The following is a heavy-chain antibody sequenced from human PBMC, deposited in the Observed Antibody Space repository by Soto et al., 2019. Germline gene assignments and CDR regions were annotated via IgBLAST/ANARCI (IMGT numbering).Heavy chain of an antibody. D-gene: IGHD1-26*01. Sequence: QVQLVESGGGVVQPGRSLRLSCAASGFTFSSYGMHWVRQAPGKGLEWVAVISYDGSNKYYADSVKGRFTISRDNSKNTLYLQMNSLRAEDTAVYYCAKDRSSRSYYFDYWGQGTLVTVSS. CDR1: GFTFSSYG. CDR3: AKDRSSRSYYFDY. J-gene: IGHJ4*02. V-gene: IGHV3-30*18. CDR2: ISYDGSNK.